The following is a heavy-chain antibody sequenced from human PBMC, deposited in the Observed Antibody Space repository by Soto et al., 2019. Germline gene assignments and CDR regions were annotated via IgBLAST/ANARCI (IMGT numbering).Heavy chain of an antibody. CDR2: ISYDGSNN. D-gene: IGHD6-6*01. CDR3: AKDKAQLAARHYGMDV. V-gene: IGHV3-30*18. J-gene: IGHJ6*02. CDR1: GFTFSSYG. Sequence: GGSLRLSCAASGFTFSSYGMHWVRQAPGKGLEWVAVISYDGSNNYYADSVKGRFTISRNNSKNTLYLQMNSLRAEDTAVYYCAKDKAQLAARHYGMDVWGQGTTVTVSS.